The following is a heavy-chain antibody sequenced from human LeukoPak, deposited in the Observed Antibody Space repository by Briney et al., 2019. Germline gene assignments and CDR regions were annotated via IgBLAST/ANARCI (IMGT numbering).Heavy chain of an antibody. V-gene: IGHV4-59*01. CDR1: GGSISSYY. CDR3: ARDLYGDYASYWYFDL. CDR2: IYYSGST. D-gene: IGHD4-17*01. J-gene: IGHJ2*01. Sequence: SETLSLTCTVSGGSISSYYWSWIRQPPGKGLEWIGYIYYSGSTNYNPSLKSRVTISVDTSKNQFSLKLSSVTAADTAVYYCARDLYGDYASYWYFDLWGRGTLVTASS.